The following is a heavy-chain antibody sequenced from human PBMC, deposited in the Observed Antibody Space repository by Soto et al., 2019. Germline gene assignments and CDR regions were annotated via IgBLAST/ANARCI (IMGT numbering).Heavy chain of an antibody. CDR2: IKSKTDGGTT. J-gene: IGHJ4*02. Sequence: EVQLVESGGGLVKPGGSLRLSCAASGFTFSNAWMNWVRQAPGKGLEWVGRIKSKTDGGTTDYAAPVKGRFTISRDDSKNTLYLQMNSLKNEDTAVYYCTTDLWFGERDHDYWGQGTLVTVSS. D-gene: IGHD3-10*01. CDR1: GFTFSNAW. CDR3: TTDLWFGERDHDY. V-gene: IGHV3-15*07.